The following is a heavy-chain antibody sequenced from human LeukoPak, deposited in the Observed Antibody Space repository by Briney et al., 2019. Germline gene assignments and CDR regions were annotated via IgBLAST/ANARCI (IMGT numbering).Heavy chain of an antibody. D-gene: IGHD5-18*01. CDR1: GFTFSDYY. J-gene: IGHJ4*02. CDR3: ATRGYSYESYFDY. Sequence: GGSLRLSCAASGFTFSDYYMSWIRQAPGKGLEWVSAISGSGGSTYYADSVKGRFTISRDNSKNTLYLQMNSLRAEDTAVYYCATRGYSYESYFDYWGQGTLVTVSS. CDR2: ISGSGGST. V-gene: IGHV3-23*01.